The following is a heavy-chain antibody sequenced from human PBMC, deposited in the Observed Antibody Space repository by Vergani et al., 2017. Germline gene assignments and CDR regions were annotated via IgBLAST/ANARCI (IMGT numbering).Heavy chain of an antibody. J-gene: IGHJ5*02. V-gene: IGHV2-26*01. D-gene: IGHD3-3*01. CDR1: GFSLSNARMG. CDR3: ARIRRPYDFWSGYYCGWFDP. Sequence: QVTLKESGPVLVKPTETLTLTCTVSGFSLSNARMGVSWIRQPPGKALEWLAHIFSNDEKSYSTSLKSRLTISKETSKSQVVLTMTNMDPVGTATDSCARIRRPYDFWSGYYCGWFDPWGQGTLVTVSS. CDR2: IFSNDEK.